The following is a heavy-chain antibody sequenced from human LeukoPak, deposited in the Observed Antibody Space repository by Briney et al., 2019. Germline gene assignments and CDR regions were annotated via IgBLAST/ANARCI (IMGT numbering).Heavy chain of an antibody. V-gene: IGHV1-18*01. D-gene: IGHD6-6*01. CDR1: GYTFTSYG. Sequence: ASVKLSFKSSGYTFTSYGISWVRQAHGQGLEWMGWFSAYNGLTNYAQKLQGKVTMTTDTPTSTAYMELRSRRPDDTAVYYCARDSVRPDYWGQGTLVTVSS. J-gene: IGHJ4*02. CDR3: ARDSVRPDY. CDR2: FSAYNGLT.